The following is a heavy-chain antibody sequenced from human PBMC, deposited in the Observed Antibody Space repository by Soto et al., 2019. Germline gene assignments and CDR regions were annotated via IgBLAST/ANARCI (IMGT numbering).Heavy chain of an antibody. V-gene: IGHV3-66*01. CDR1: GFTVSSNY. CDR2: IYSGGST. D-gene: IGHD2-2*01. J-gene: IGHJ3*02. Sequence: VQLVESGGGLVQPGGSLRLSCAASGFTVSSNYMSWVRQAPGKGLEWVSVIYSGGSTYYADSVKGRFTISRDNSKNTLYLKMNSLRAEDTAVYYCARDLPGYCSSTSCQRSDAFDIWGQGTMVTVSS. CDR3: ARDLPGYCSSTSCQRSDAFDI.